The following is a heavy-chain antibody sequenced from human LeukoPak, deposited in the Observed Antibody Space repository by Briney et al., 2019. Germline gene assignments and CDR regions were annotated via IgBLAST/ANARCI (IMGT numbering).Heavy chain of an antibody. CDR3: IAHFPYFYGFDV. Sequence: GGSLRLSCVGSGFTLGTAWMSWVRQAPGKGLEWLGHIKSEGEGATTDYAAPAKGRFAISRDDSKNMIYLQMSSLKIDDTAIYYCIAHFPYFYGFDVWGKGTTVTVSS. CDR2: IKSEGEGATT. J-gene: IGHJ6*04. CDR1: GFTLGTAW. V-gene: IGHV3-15*01. D-gene: IGHD3-3*02.